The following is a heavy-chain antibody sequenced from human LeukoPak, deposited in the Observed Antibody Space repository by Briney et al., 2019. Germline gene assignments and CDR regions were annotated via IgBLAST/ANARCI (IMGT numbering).Heavy chain of an antibody. CDR3: ARDTVDTANWYFDL. CDR1: GGSISSSSYY. D-gene: IGHD5-18*01. CDR2: IYYSGST. J-gene: IGHJ2*01. Sequence: SETLSLTCTVSGGSISSSSYYWGWIRQPPGKGLEWIGSIYYSGSTYYNPSLKSRVTISVDTSKNQFSLKLSSVTAADTAVYYCARDTVDTANWYFDLWGRGTLVTVSS. V-gene: IGHV4-39*02.